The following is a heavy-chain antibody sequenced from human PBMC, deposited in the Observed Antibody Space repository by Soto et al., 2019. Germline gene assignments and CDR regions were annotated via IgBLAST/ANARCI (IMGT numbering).Heavy chain of an antibody. D-gene: IGHD4-17*01. Sequence: ETLSLTCTVSGGSISSSSYYWGWIRQPPGKGLEWIGSIYYSGSTYYNPSLKSRVTISVDTSKNQFSLKLSSVTAADTAVYYCARGSEYGDYPYYYYYGMDVWGQGTTVTVSS. CDR3: ARGSEYGDYPYYYYYGMDV. J-gene: IGHJ6*02. CDR1: GGSISSSSYY. CDR2: IYYSGST. V-gene: IGHV4-39*01.